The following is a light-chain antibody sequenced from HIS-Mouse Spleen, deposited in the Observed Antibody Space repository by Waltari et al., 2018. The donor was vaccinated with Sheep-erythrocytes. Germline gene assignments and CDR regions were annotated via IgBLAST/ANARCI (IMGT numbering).Light chain of an antibody. CDR2: EGS. J-gene: IGLJ3*02. CDR1: RSDVGSYTL. Sequence: QSALTPPASVSGSPGPSTTISCPGPRSDVGSYTLVSWYQQHPGKAPKLMIYEGSKRPSGVSNRFSGSKSGNTASLTISGLQAEDEADYYCCSYAGSSTPWVFGGGTKLTVL. CDR3: CSYAGSSTPWV. V-gene: IGLV2-23*01.